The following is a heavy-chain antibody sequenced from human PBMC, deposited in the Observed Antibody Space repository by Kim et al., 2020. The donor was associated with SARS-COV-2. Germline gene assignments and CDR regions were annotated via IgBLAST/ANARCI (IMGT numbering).Heavy chain of an antibody. V-gene: IGHV3-11*05. J-gene: IGHJ5*02. D-gene: IGHD6-6*01. CDR1: GFTFSDYY. CDR3: ARVAVAARDFNWFDP. CDR2: ISSSSSYT. Sequence: GGSLRLSCAASGFTFSDYYMSWIRQAPGKGLEWVSYISSSSSYTNYADSVKGRFTISRDNAKNSLYLQMNSLRAEDTAVYYCARVAVAARDFNWFDPWGQGTLVTVSS.